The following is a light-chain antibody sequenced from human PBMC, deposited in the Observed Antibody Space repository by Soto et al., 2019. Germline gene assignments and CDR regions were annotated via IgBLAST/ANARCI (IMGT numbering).Light chain of an antibody. CDR2: YRSDSDK. V-gene: IGLV5-45*02. Sequence: QAVVTQPSSLSASPGTSASLTCTLRSGFNVDSFMIYWYQQKPGSPPHYLLRYRSDSDKQQGSGVPSRFSGSKDASANAGILLISGLQSEDEADYYCMIWYGSALIFGGGTKLTVL. J-gene: IGLJ2*01. CDR3: MIWYGSALI. CDR1: SGFNVDSFM.